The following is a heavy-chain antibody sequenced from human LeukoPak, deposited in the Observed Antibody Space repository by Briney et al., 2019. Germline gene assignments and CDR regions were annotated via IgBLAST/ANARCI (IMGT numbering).Heavy chain of an antibody. Sequence: PSETLSLTCTVSGGSISSGDYYWSWIRQPPGKGLEWIGYIYYSGSTYYNPSLKSRVTISVDTSKNQFSLKPSSVTAADTAVYYCARVSSSGYHHRVYYYYGMDVWGQGTTVTVSS. CDR2: IYYSGST. V-gene: IGHV4-30-4*01. D-gene: IGHD3-22*01. CDR3: ARVSSSGYHHRVYYYYGMDV. CDR1: GGSISSGDYY. J-gene: IGHJ6*02.